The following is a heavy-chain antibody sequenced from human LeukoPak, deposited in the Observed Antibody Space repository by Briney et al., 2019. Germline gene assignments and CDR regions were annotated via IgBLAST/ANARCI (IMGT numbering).Heavy chain of an antibody. V-gene: IGHV4-59*01. CDR2: LYYNGST. Sequence: PSETLSLTCPVSGGSISNYYYWTWSRQHPGKGVEWIGNLYYNGSTNFKPSLKRRATISLHTSRNRFSLKLTSLTAADTAVYYCARGAMATTPFFDYWGQGTLVTVSS. CDR1: GGSISNYY. CDR3: ARGAMATTPFFDY. D-gene: IGHD5-24*01. J-gene: IGHJ4*02.